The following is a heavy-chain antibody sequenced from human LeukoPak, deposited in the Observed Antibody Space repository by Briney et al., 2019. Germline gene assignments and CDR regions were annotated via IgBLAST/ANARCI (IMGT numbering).Heavy chain of an antibody. Sequence: PGGSLRLSCAASGFTFSNAWMSWVRQAPGKGLEWVGRIKSKTDGGTTDYAAPVKGRFTISRDDSKNTLYLQMNSLRTEDTAVYYCTTDRPLPSGYYPIDYWGQGTLVTVSS. D-gene: IGHD3-22*01. CDR1: GFTFSNAW. CDR3: TTDRPLPSGYYPIDY. CDR2: IKSKTDGGTT. V-gene: IGHV3-15*01. J-gene: IGHJ4*02.